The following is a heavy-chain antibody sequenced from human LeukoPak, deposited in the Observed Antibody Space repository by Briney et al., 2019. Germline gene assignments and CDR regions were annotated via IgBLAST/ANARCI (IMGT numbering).Heavy chain of an antibody. J-gene: IGHJ4*02. CDR2: ISAYNGNT. D-gene: IGHD6-6*01. CDR1: GYTFTSYG. Sequence: ASVKVSCKASGYTFTSYGISWVRQAPGQGLEWMGWISAYNGNTNYAQKFQGRVTMTRDTSISTAYMELSRLRSDDTAVYYCARDWVYSSSPKYFDYWGQGTLVTVSS. V-gene: IGHV1-18*01. CDR3: ARDWVYSSSPKYFDY.